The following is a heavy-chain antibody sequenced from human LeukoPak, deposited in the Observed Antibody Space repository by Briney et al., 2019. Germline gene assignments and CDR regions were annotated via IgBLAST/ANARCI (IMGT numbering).Heavy chain of an antibody. Sequence: GGSLRLSCAASGFIFSTYAMNWVRQPPGKGLEWVSAISGSGGTTNYVDSVKGRFTISRDNAKNSLYLQMNSLRADDTAVYYCARFAAGGSYYYYMDVWGKGTTVTVSS. CDR1: GFIFSTYA. CDR3: ARFAAGGSYYYYMDV. V-gene: IGHV3-23*01. CDR2: ISGSGGTT. D-gene: IGHD3-10*01. J-gene: IGHJ6*03.